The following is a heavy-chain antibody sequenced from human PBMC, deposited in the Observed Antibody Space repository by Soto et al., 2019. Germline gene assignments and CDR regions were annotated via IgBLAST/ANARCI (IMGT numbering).Heavy chain of an antibody. Sequence: SVKVSCKASGGTFSSYAISWVRQAPGQGPEWMGGIIPIFGTANYAQKFQGRVTITADESTSTAYMELSSLRSEDTAVYYCASDRSNVLVGSVVVHWFDPWGQGTLVTVSS. CDR3: ASDRSNVLVGSVVVHWFDP. J-gene: IGHJ5*02. CDR1: GGTFSSYA. CDR2: IIPIFGTA. D-gene: IGHD3-10*02. V-gene: IGHV1-69*13.